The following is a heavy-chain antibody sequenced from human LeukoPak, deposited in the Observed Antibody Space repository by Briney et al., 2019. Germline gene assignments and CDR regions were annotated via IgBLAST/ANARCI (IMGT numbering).Heavy chain of an antibody. D-gene: IGHD2-15*01. CDR1: GFTFSSYG. Sequence: GGSLRLSCAASGFTFSSYGMHWVRQAPGKGLEWVAVIWYDGSNKYYADSVKGRFTISRDNSKNTLYLQMNSLRAEDTAVYYCASYCSGGSCHDFDYWGQGTLVTVSS. CDR3: ASYCSGGSCHDFDY. J-gene: IGHJ4*02. CDR2: IWYDGSNK. V-gene: IGHV3-33*01.